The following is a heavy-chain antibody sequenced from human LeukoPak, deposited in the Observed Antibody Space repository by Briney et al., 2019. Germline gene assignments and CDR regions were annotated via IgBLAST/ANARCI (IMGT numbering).Heavy chain of an antibody. D-gene: IGHD2-2*01. V-gene: IGHV1-18*04. J-gene: IGHJ2*01. CDR2: ISGYNGNT. CDR3: ARVALEYQSQAHFDL. Sequence: GASVKVSCKAPGYTFTSYDITWVRQAPGQGLERMGWISGYNGNTNCAQKLQGRVTMTTDTSTTTAYMELRSLRSDDTAVYYCARVALEYQSQAHFDLWGRGTLVTVSS. CDR1: GYTFTSYD.